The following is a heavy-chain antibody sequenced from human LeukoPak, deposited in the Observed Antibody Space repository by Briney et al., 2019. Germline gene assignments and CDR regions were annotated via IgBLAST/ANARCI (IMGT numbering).Heavy chain of an antibody. D-gene: IGHD2-2*01. CDR3: AKVMPLYQLQWGLYDY. CDR2: ISGSGGST. V-gene: IGHV3-23*01. J-gene: IGHJ4*02. CDR1: GFTFSSYA. Sequence: GGSLRLSCAASGFTFSSYAMSWVRQAPGKGLEWVSAISGSGGSTYYADSVKGRFTISRDNSKNTLYLQMNSLRAEDTAVYYCAKVMPLYQLQWGLYDYWDQGTLVTVSS.